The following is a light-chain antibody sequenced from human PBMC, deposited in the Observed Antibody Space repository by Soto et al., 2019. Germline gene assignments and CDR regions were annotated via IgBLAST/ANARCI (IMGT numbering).Light chain of an antibody. J-gene: IGLJ1*01. CDR2: EIN. Sequence: QSVLSQPPSAAGSPGQSVTISCTGTSSDVGGYKYVSWYQQHPGKAPKIIIYEINIRSSGVPDRFWGSKSGNTASLTISGLHAEDEAEYYCCSYAGTYYVFGTGTKVTVL. CDR3: CSYAGTYYV. CDR1: SSDVGGYKY. V-gene: IGLV2-8*01.